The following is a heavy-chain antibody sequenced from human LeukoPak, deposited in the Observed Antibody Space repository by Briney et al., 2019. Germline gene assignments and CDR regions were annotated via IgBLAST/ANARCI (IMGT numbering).Heavy chain of an antibody. V-gene: IGHV4-38-2*01. CDR1: GYSISSGYY. D-gene: IGHD6-13*01. Sequence: SETLSLTCAVSGYSISSGYYWGWIRQPPGKGLEWIGSIYHSGSTNYNPSLKSRVTISVDTSKNQFSLKLSSVTAADTAVYYCATRVGRKSYSPSAVVRWFDPWGQGTLVTVSS. J-gene: IGHJ5*02. CDR3: ATRVGRKSYSPSAVVRWFDP. CDR2: IYHSGST.